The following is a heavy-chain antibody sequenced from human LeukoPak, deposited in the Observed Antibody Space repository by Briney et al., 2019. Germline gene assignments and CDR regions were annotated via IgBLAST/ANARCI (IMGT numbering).Heavy chain of an antibody. J-gene: IGHJ4*02. V-gene: IGHV1-69*04. Sequence: SVKVSCKASGGTFSSYAISWVRQAPGQGLEWMGRIIPILGIANYAQKFQGRVTITADKSTSTAYMELSSLRSEDTAVYYCAREGFMVRGVITEYYFDYWGQGTLVTVSS. CDR2: IIPILGIA. D-gene: IGHD3-10*01. CDR3: AREGFMVRGVITEYYFDY. CDR1: GGTFSSYA.